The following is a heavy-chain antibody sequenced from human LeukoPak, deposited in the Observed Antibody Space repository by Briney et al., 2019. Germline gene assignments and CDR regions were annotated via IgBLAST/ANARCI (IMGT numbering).Heavy chain of an antibody. Sequence: GGSLRLSCAASGFTFSSYSMNWVRQAPGKGLEWVAVISYDGSNKYYADSVKGRFTISRDNSKNTLYLQMNSLRAEDTAVYYCAREGIAVGTPMDVWGQGTTVTVSS. CDR1: GFTFSSYS. J-gene: IGHJ6*02. CDR2: ISYDGSNK. V-gene: IGHV3-30*03. D-gene: IGHD6-19*01. CDR3: AREGIAVGTPMDV.